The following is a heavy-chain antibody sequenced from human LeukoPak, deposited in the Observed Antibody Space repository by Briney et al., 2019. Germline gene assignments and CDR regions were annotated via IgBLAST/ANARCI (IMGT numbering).Heavy chain of an antibody. D-gene: IGHD3-16*01. CDR2: MYTSGST. Sequence: PSETLSLTCTVSGVSISSGSYYWSWIRQPAGKGLEWIGRMYTSGSTNYNPSLKSRVTISVDTSKNQFSLNLSSVTAADTAVYYCARGASSSSAIGYYYYYMDVWGKGTTVTVSS. CDR3: ARGASSSSAIGYYYYYMDV. J-gene: IGHJ6*03. V-gene: IGHV4-61*02. CDR1: GVSISSGSYY.